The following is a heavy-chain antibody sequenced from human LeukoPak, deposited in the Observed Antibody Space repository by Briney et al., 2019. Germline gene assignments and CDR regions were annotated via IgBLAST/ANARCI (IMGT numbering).Heavy chain of an antibody. V-gene: IGHV1-8*02. CDR2: MNPNSGNT. J-gene: IGHJ4*02. Sequence: ASVKVSCKASGYTFTSYYMHWVRQAPGQGLEWMGWMNPNSGNTGYAQKFQGRVTMTRNTSISTAYMELSSLRSEDTAVYYCARGTQYSSGRPGWDYWGQGTLVTVSS. D-gene: IGHD6-19*01. CDR1: GYTFTSYY. CDR3: ARGTQYSSGRPGWDY.